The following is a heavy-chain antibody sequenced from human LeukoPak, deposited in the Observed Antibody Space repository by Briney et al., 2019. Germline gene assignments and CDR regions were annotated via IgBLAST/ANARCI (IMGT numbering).Heavy chain of an antibody. CDR2: IKSIGYGGTT. J-gene: IGHJ4*02. CDR3: SRRGHSSSWYPFDY. Sequence: GGSLRLSCTASGFNFGDYAMSWFRQAAGKGLEGVGFIKSIGYGGTTEYAASVKGRFTISRDDSKSLDYLQMNSLKSEDTAVYYCSRRGHSSSWYPFDYWGQGTLVTVSS. D-gene: IGHD6-13*01. V-gene: IGHV3-49*03. CDR1: GFNFGDYA.